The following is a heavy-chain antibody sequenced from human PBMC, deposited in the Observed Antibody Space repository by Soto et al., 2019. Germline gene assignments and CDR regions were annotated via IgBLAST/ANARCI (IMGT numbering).Heavy chain of an antibody. CDR1: GGTFSGYA. D-gene: IGHD1-1*01. J-gene: IGHJ1*01. CDR3: ARDPRSITGTTSSEDFQH. V-gene: IGHV1-69*01. Sequence: QAQLMQSGAEVKEPGSSVKVSCKASGGTFSGYAISWVRQAPGQGLEWLGGIIPIFGITNYAQKSQTRLTIAADESSATVYMDLRSLTSEDSAIYYCARDPRSITGTTSSEDFQHWGQGTLVSVS. CDR2: IIPIFGIT.